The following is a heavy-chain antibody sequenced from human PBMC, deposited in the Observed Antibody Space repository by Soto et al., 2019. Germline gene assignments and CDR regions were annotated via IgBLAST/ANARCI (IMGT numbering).Heavy chain of an antibody. J-gene: IGHJ4*02. CDR1: GFTFSSYG. CDR2: ISYDGSNK. Sequence: QVQLVESGGGVVQPGRSLRLSCAASGFTFSSYGMHWVRQAPGKGLEWVAVISYDGSNKYYADSVKGRFTISRDNSKNTLYLQMNSLRAEDTAVYYCAKASIAVAGTGYWGQGTLVTVSS. CDR3: AKASIAVAGTGY. D-gene: IGHD6-19*01. V-gene: IGHV3-30*18.